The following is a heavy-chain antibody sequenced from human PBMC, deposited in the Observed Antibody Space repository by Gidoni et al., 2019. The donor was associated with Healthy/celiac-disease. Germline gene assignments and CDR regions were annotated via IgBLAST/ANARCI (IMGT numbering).Heavy chain of an antibody. CDR1: GGSISSYY. D-gene: IGHD3-3*01. J-gene: IGHJ5*02. CDR2: IYYSGSP. V-gene: IGHV4-59*01. Sequence: QVQLQESGPGLVKPSETLSLTCTVSGGSISSYYWSWIRQPPGKGLEWIGYIYYSGSPNYNPSLKSRVTISVDTSKNQFSLKLSSVTAADTAVYYCARASPTRPYYDFWSGYYPNWFDPWGQGTLVTVSS. CDR3: ARASPTRPYYDFWSGYYPNWFDP.